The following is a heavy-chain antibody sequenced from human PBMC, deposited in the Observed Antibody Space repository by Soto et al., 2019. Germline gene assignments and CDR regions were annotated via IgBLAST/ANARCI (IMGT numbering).Heavy chain of an antibody. J-gene: IGHJ4*02. D-gene: IGHD4-17*01. Sequence: QLQLQESGPGLVKPSETLSLTCTVSGGSISGSSYYWGWIRQPPGEGLEWIGTIFYSGTTYYSPSLKRRVTISVDTSKNQFSLRLTSVTAADTAVYYCASYGDYPDYWGQGTLVTVSS. CDR2: IFYSGTT. V-gene: IGHV4-39*01. CDR3: ASYGDYPDY. CDR1: GGSISGSSYY.